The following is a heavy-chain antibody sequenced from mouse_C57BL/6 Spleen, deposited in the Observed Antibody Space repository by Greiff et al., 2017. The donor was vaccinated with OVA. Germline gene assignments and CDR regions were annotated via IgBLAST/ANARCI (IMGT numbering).Heavy chain of an antibody. CDR1: GYSITSGYY. CDR2: ISYDGSN. D-gene: IGHD1-1*01. Sequence: DVQLQESGPGLVKPSQSLSLTCSVTGYSITSGYYWNWIRQFPGNKLEWMGYISYDGSNNYNPSLKNRISITRDTSKNQFFLKLNSVTTEDTATYYCASNYGSRRYFDVWGTGTTVTVSS. V-gene: IGHV3-6*01. J-gene: IGHJ1*03. CDR3: ASNYGSRRYFDV.